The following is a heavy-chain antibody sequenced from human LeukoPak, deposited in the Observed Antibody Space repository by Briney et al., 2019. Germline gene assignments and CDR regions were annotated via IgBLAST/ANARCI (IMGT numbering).Heavy chain of an antibody. Sequence: PGGSLRLSCAASGFTFSSYWMHWVRQAPGKGLVWVSRINSDGSKTSHADSVKGRFTISRDNAKNSLYLQMNSLRAEDTAVYYCARDRNIVLMVYAMAYAFDIWGQGTMVTVSS. CDR3: ARDRNIVLMVYAMAYAFDI. CDR2: INSDGSKT. J-gene: IGHJ3*02. V-gene: IGHV3-74*01. D-gene: IGHD2-8*01. CDR1: GFTFSSYW.